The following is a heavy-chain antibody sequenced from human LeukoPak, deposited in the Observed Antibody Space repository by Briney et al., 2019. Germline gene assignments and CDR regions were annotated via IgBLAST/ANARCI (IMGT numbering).Heavy chain of an antibody. Sequence: ASVKVSCKASGYTFTSYGISWVRQARGQGLEWMGWISAYNGNTNYAQKLQGRVTMTTDTSTSTAYMELRSLRSDDTAVYYCARDSSSWYVRWFDSWGQGTLATVSS. V-gene: IGHV1-18*01. D-gene: IGHD6-13*01. CDR2: ISAYNGNT. CDR1: GYTFTSYG. CDR3: ARDSSSWYVRWFDS. J-gene: IGHJ5*01.